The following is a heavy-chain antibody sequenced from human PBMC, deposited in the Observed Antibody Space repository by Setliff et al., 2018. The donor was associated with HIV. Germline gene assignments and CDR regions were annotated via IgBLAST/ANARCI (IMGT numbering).Heavy chain of an antibody. CDR3: ARGGTCNSTPCRIPYYYCYYMDV. Sequence: ASVKVSCKASGYTFTNYNIHWVRQAPGQGLEWMGILNPSYGSASYAQKFQGRVTMTRDTSTSPVYMELYSLRSEDTAVYYCARGGTCNSTPCRIPYYYCYYMDVWGKGTTVTVSS. J-gene: IGHJ6*03. D-gene: IGHD2-2*01. CDR1: GYTFTNYN. V-gene: IGHV1-46*01. CDR2: LNPSYGSA.